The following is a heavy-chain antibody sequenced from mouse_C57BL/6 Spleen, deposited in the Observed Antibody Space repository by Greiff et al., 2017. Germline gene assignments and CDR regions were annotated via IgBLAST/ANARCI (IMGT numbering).Heavy chain of an antibody. V-gene: IGHV1-39*01. J-gene: IGHJ1*03. Sequence: VHVKQSGPELVKPGASVKISCKASGYSFTDYNMNWVKQSNGKSLEWIGVINPNYGTTSYNQKFKGKATLTVDQSSSTAYMQLNSLTSEDSAVYYCARGDLLLRPRYFDVWGTGTTVTVSS. CDR1: GYSFTDYN. CDR2: INPNYGTT. D-gene: IGHD1-1*01. CDR3: ARGDLLLRPRYFDV.